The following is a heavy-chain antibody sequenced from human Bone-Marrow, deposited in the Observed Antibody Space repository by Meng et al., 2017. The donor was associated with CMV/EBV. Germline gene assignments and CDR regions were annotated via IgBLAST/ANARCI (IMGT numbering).Heavy chain of an antibody. J-gene: IGHJ6*02. CDR1: GFTFSSYA. V-gene: IGHV3-30-3*01. Sequence: GGSLRLSCAASGFTFSSYAMHWVRQAPGKGLEWVAVISYDGSNKYYADSVKGRFTISRDNSKNTLYLQMNSLRAEDTAVYYCARDRNGVDGRVVYYYYGMDVCGQGTTVTVSS. D-gene: IGHD2-8*01. CDR3: ARDRNGVDGRVVYYYYGMDV. CDR2: ISYDGSNK.